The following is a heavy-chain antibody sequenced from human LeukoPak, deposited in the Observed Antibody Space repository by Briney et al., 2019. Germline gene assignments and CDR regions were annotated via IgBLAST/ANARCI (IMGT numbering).Heavy chain of an antibody. CDR3: ARGLSYYDFWSGYYIGVAFDI. CDR1: GGSFSGYY. J-gene: IGHJ3*02. V-gene: IGHV4-34*01. CDR2: INHSGST. D-gene: IGHD3-3*01. Sequence: SETLSLTCAVYGGSFSGYYWSWIRQPPGKGLEWIGEINHSGSTNYNPSPKSRVTISVDTSKNQFSLKLSSVTAADTAVYYCARGLSYYDFWSGYYIGVAFDIWGQGTMVTVSS.